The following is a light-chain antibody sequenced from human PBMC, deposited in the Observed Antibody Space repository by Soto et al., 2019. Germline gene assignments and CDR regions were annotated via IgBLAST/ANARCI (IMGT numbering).Light chain of an antibody. CDR2: GAS. CDR1: QSVDIN. V-gene: IGKV3-15*01. Sequence: EIVLTQSPATLSVSPGDRVTLSCSASQSVDINLAGYQQKAGQAPRLLVYGASTKATDMPGRFSGRGSGTEFNLTINNLQSEDFAVYYCQQYRNWPRTFGQGTKVEIK. J-gene: IGKJ1*01. CDR3: QQYRNWPRT.